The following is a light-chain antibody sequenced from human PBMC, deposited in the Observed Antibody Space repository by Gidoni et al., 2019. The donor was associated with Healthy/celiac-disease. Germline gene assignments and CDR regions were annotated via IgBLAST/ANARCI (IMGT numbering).Light chain of an antibody. V-gene: IGKV1-39*01. CDR1: QSFSNY. Sequence: DIQMTQSPSSLSASVGDRVTITCRASQSFSNYLNWYQQKPGNAPKLLIYAASSLQSGVPSRFSGSGSGTDFTLTISRLQPEDFATYFCQPTYSTLRTFGQGTKVDIK. CDR3: QPTYSTLRT. CDR2: AAS. J-gene: IGKJ1*01.